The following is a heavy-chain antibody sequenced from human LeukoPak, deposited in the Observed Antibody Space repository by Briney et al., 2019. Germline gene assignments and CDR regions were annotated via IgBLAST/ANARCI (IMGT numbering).Heavy chain of an antibody. CDR2: INPNSGGA. Sequence: ASVKVSCKASGYTFTGYYMHWVRQAPGQGLEWMGWINPNSGGANYAQKFQGRVTMTRDTSISTAYMELSRLRSDDTAVYYCASLSSSGVALDYWGQGTLVTVSS. CDR3: ASLSSSGVALDY. CDR1: GYTFTGYY. J-gene: IGHJ4*02. D-gene: IGHD6-13*01. V-gene: IGHV1-2*02.